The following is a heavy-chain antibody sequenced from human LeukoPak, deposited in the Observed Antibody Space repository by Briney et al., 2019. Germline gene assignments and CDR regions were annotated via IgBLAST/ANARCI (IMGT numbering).Heavy chain of an antibody. D-gene: IGHD3-10*01. CDR1: GFTFSSYG. V-gene: IGHV3-30*02. J-gene: IGHJ4*02. Sequence: GGSLRRSCVAAGFTFSSYGMHWIRQAPGKGLEWVAFIRYDGSNKYYADPVKRRFTTSRDNSKHTLSLQMNSLRADDTAVYYCAKRGHDLYGSLSPRGFDYWGQGTLVTVSS. CDR2: IRYDGSNK. CDR3: AKRGHDLYGSLSPRGFDY.